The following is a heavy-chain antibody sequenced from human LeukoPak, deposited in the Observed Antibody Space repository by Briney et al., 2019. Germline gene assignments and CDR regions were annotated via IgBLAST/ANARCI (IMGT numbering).Heavy chain of an antibody. J-gene: IGHJ3*02. D-gene: IGHD1-1*01. CDR3: ARAKTLEPTPSNAFDI. V-gene: IGHV1-18*01. CDR1: GYTFTSYG. Sequence: GASVKVSCKTSGYTFTSYGYSWVRQAPGQGLEWMGWISAYNGNTNYGQRLQGRVTMTTVTSTSTVYMELRSLTLDDTAVYYCARAKTLEPTPSNAFDIWGQGTMVTVSS. CDR2: ISAYNGNT.